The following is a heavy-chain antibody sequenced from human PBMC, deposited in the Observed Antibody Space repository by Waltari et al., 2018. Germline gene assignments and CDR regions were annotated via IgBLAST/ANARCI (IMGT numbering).Heavy chain of an antibody. CDR3: ARDRGRGLYLDS. J-gene: IGHJ4*02. Sequence: QLQESGPGLVKPSGTLSLTCTVSGDSMSSNNWRSWVRQSPETGLEWSGQSHRSGKTNYNTHIESRVTISMDTANNQFSLRVTSTTAADTAVYYCARDRGRGLYLDSWGQGTLVTVSP. V-gene: IGHV4-4*02. CDR1: GDSMSSNNW. CDR2: SHRSGKT. D-gene: IGHD2-15*01.